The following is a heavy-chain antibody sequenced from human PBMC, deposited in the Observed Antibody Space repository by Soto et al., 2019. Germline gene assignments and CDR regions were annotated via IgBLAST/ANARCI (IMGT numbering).Heavy chain of an antibody. CDR1: GFTFSSYG. Sequence: GGSLRLSCAASGFTFSSYGIHWVRQAPGKGLERVAVISYDGSNKYYADSVKGRFTISRDNSKNTLSLQMNSLRAEDTAVYYCAKDLRVVVVVAATGLDYWGQGTLVTVSS. J-gene: IGHJ4*02. V-gene: IGHV3-30*18. CDR3: AKDLRVVVVVAATGLDY. CDR2: ISYDGSNK. D-gene: IGHD2-15*01.